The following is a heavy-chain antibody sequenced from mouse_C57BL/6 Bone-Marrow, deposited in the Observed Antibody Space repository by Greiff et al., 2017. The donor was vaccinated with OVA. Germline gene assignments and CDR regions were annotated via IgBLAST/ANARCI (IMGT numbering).Heavy chain of an antibody. CDR2: INPSSGYT. CDR3: AIYYGYPHYFDY. J-gene: IGHJ2*01. V-gene: IGHV1-7*01. D-gene: IGHD2-2*01. Sequence: VQLQQSGAELMKPGASVKLSCKATSYTFTGYWIEWVKQRPGQGLEWIGYINPSSGYTKYNQKFKDKATLTADKSSSTAYMQLSSLTYEDSAVYYCAIYYGYPHYFDYWGQGTTLTVSS. CDR1: SYTFTGYW.